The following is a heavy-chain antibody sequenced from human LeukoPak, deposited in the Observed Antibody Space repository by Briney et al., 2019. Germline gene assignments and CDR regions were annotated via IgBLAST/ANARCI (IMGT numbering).Heavy chain of an antibody. V-gene: IGHV4-4*02. CDR1: GDSISSSHW. CDR3: ARRAAACPHRGCPFDS. Sequence: SETLSLTCSVSGDSISSSHWWSWVRQAPGEGLEWIGXIYHSGGTKYNPSLKSRVTISVDKSKNQFSLKGTSATAADTAVYYCARRAAACPHRGCPFDSWGQGTLVTVSS. CDR2: IYHSGGT. D-gene: IGHD6-13*01. J-gene: IGHJ4*02.